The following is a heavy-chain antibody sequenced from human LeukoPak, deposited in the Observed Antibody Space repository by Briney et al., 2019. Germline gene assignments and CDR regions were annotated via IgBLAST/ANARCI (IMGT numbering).Heavy chain of an antibody. V-gene: IGHV1-8*01. CDR1: GYTFTRYD. CDR2: MNPNSGNT. Sequence: ASVKVSYKASGYTFTRYDINWVRQATGQGREGMGWMNPNSGNTGYAQKFQGRVTMTRNTSISTAYMELSSLRSEDTAVYYCARGRGGFEGVIVEPLIDYWGQGTLVTVSS. J-gene: IGHJ4*02. D-gene: IGHD3-16*02. CDR3: ARGRGGFEGVIVEPLIDY.